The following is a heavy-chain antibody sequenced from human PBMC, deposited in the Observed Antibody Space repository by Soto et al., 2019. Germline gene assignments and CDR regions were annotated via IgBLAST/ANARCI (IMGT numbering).Heavy chain of an antibody. CDR3: ARDLNDGSFDY. CDR1: GFTFSSYG. V-gene: IGHV3-33*01. J-gene: IGHJ4*02. CDR2: IWYDGSNK. D-gene: IGHD3-16*01. Sequence: PGGSLRLSCAASGFTFSSYGMHWVRQAPGKGLEWVAVIWYDGSNKYYADSVKGRFTISRDNSKNTLYLQMNSLRAEDTAVYYCARDLNDGSFDYWGQGTLVTVSS.